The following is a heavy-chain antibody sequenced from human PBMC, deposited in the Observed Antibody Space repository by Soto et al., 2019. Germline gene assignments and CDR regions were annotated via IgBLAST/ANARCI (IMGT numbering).Heavy chain of an antibody. CDR3: AREPRGIAVAGSSPFDY. Sequence: PSETLSLTCTVSGGSISSGDYCWSWIRQPPGKGLEWIGYIHYSGSTYYNPSLKSRVTISVDTSKNQFSLKLSSVTAADTAVYYCAREPRGIAVAGSSPFDYWGQGTLVTVSS. CDR1: GGSISSGDYC. D-gene: IGHD6-19*01. CDR2: IHYSGST. V-gene: IGHV4-30-4*01. J-gene: IGHJ4*02.